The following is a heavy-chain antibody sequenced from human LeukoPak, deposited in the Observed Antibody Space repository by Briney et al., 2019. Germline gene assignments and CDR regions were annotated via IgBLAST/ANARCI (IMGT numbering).Heavy chain of an antibody. J-gene: IGHJ4*02. Sequence: ETLSLTCTVSDYSISSSTYYWAWIRQAPGKGLEWVSSISSSSSYIYYADSVKGRFTFSRDNAKNSLYLQMNSLRAEDTAVYYCARDVSVAEPFDYWGQGTLVTVSS. CDR3: ARDVSVAEPFDY. V-gene: IGHV3-21*01. CDR2: ISSSSSYI. CDR1: DYSISSST. D-gene: IGHD6-19*01.